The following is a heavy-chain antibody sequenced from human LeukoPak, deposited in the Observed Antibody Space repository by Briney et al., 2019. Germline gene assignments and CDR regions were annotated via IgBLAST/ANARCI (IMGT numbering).Heavy chain of an antibody. D-gene: IGHD5-18*01. CDR2: ISYDGSNK. CDR1: GFTFSSYG. Sequence: GRSLRLSCAASGFTFSSYGMHWVRQAPGKGLEWVAVISYDGSNKYYADSVKGRFTISRDNSKNTLYLQMNSLRAEDTAVYYCAKDFGDTAMGPGYYYGMDVWGQGTTVTVSS. V-gene: IGHV3-30*18. CDR3: AKDFGDTAMGPGYYYGMDV. J-gene: IGHJ6*02.